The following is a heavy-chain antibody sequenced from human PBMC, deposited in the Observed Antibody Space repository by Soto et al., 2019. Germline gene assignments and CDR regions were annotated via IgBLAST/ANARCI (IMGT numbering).Heavy chain of an antibody. CDR3: ARYGGSGDYYYMDL. CDR2: ISSSSVTI. Sequence: PGGSLRLSCAASGFTFSSYSMIWVRQAPGKALEGVSYISSSSVTIQYADSVKGRFTISRDNAKNSLSLHINSLRAEDAAQYYCARYGGSGDYYYMDLWGKGTTVTVSS. CDR1: GFTFSSYS. V-gene: IGHV3-48*01. J-gene: IGHJ6*03. D-gene: IGHD2-15*01.